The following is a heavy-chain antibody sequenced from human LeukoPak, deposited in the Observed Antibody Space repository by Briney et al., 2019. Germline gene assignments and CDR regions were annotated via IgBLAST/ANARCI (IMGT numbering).Heavy chain of an antibody. V-gene: IGHV3-11*01. CDR2: ISSSGSTI. J-gene: IGHJ4*02. D-gene: IGHD3-22*01. CDR3: ARDSSPYYDTRQLFDY. CDR1: GFTFSDYY. Sequence: GGSLRFSCAASGFTFSDYYMSWIRQAPGKGMEWVSYISSSGSTIYYADSVRGRFTISRDNAKNSLYLHMNSLRAEDTAAYYCARDSSPYYDTRQLFDYWGQGTLVTVSS.